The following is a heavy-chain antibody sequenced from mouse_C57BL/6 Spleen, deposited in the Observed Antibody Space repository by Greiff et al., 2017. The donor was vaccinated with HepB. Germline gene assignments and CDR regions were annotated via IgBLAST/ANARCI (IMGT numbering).Heavy chain of an antibody. D-gene: IGHD1-1*01. J-gene: IGHJ3*01. Sequence: VQLQQSGPELVKPGASVKISCKASGYAFSSSWMNWVKQRPGKGLEWIGRIYPGDGDTNYNGKFKGTATLTADKTSSTAYMQHSSLTSEDSAVYFCATNYYGSEFAYWGQGTLVTVSA. CDR2: IYPGDGDT. CDR1: GYAFSSSW. CDR3: ATNYYGSEFAY. V-gene: IGHV1-82*01.